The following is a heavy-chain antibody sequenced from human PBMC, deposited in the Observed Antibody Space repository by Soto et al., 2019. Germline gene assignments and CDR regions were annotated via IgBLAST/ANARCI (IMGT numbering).Heavy chain of an antibody. J-gene: IGHJ4*02. CDR2: IDPSDSYT. V-gene: IGHV5-10-1*01. CDR1: GYSFTSYW. D-gene: IGHD6-19*01. CDR3: AIAPVAGIKINDY. Sequence: PGESLKISCKGSGYSFTSYWISWVRQMPGKGLEWMGRIDPSDSYTNYSPSFQGHVTISADKSISTAYLQWSSLKASDTAMYYCAIAPVAGIKINDYWGEGTLVTVSS.